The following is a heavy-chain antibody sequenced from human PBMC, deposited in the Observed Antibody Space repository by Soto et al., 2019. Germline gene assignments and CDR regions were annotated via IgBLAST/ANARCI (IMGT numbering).Heavy chain of an antibody. CDR1: GASITSTTYF. Sequence: SETLSLTCSLSGASITSTTYFWAWIRQPPGKGLEWVDSIYYSGKTHYNPSLKSRTTISVDRSRNQFSLQVSSVTAADTAVYYCAKNLPRTGRFDYWGQGTVVTVSS. V-gene: IGHV4-39*01. CDR3: AKNLPRTGRFDY. J-gene: IGHJ4*02. CDR2: IYYSGKT.